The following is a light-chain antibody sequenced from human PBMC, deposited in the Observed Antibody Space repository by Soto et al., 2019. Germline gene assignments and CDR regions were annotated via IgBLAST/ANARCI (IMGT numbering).Light chain of an antibody. CDR3: QQYKTYSRT. Sequence: DIPMTQSPSTLSASVGDRITITCRASQNINTWLAWYQQIPGEAPKLLIYDGSTLERGVPSRFSGSGSGTEFTLTISSLQPEDFATFYCQQYKTYSRTFGQGTTVEVK. J-gene: IGKJ1*01. CDR1: QNINTW. CDR2: DGS. V-gene: IGKV1-5*03.